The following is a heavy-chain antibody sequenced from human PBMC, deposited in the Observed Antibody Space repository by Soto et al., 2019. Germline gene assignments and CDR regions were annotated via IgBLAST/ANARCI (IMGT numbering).Heavy chain of an antibody. D-gene: IGHD3-22*01. CDR3: ASSGIVGREVNTWFDP. CDR1: AGSITTSY. CDR2: ISYRGST. J-gene: IGHJ5*02. V-gene: IGHV4-59*01. Sequence: SETLSLTCTVSAGSITTSYWSWIRQPLGKALEWIGYISYRGSTNYNPSLKSRLTISIDTSKSQISLKLTSMTTADTAVYYCASSGIVGREVNTWFDPWGKGTLVTVS.